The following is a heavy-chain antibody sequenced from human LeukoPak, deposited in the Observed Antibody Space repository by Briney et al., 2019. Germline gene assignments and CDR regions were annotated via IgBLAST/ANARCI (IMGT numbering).Heavy chain of an antibody. CDR2: IYYSGST. Sequence: SETLSLTCSVSGGSISGSSYYWGWIRQPPGKGLEWIGNIYYSGSTYYNPSLKSRVTISVDTSKNQFSLKLSSVTAADTAVYYCARDSGAHCSSTSCYGYYFDYWGQGTLVTVSS. CDR3: ARDSGAHCSSTSCYGYYFDY. V-gene: IGHV4-39*07. D-gene: IGHD2-2*01. CDR1: GGSISGSSYY. J-gene: IGHJ4*02.